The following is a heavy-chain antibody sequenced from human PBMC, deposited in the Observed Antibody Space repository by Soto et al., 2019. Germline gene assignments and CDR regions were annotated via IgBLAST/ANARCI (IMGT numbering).Heavy chain of an antibody. CDR1: GFTISNYG. J-gene: IGHJ6*02. Sequence: SLRLSCAASGFTISNYGMHWVRQAPGKGLEWVAVISYDGTITYYADSVKGRLTISRDNSKNTLYLQMNSLRTEDTAVYYCATTRVGPCSSSICFSGIFDGMDVWGQGTTVTVSS. CDR2: ISYDGTIT. V-gene: IGHV3-30-3*01. D-gene: IGHD2-2*01. CDR3: ATTRVGPCSSSICFSGIFDGMDV.